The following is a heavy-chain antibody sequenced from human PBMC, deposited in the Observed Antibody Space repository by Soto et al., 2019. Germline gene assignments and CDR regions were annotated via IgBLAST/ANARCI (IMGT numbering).Heavy chain of an antibody. V-gene: IGHV4-34*01. J-gene: IGHJ4*02. Sequence: SETLSLTCAVSGGSFSGYYWSWIRQPPGKGLEWVGEINHSGSTNYNPSLKSRVTISVDTSKNQFSLKLSSVTAADKAVYYCSIRGVAAAGTELTIYSREEPFDYWGQGTLVTVSS. CDR2: INHSGST. CDR1: GGSFSGYY. D-gene: IGHD6-13*01. CDR3: SIRGVAAAGTELTIYSREEPFDY.